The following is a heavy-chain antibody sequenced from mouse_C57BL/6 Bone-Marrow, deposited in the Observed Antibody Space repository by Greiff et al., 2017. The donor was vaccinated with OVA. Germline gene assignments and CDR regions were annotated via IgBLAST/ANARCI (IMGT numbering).Heavy chain of an antibody. V-gene: IGHV5-4*01. CDR2: ISDGGSYT. D-gene: IGHD1-1*01. CDR1: GFTFSSYA. Sequence: EVQVVESGGGLVKPGGSLKLSCAASGFTFSSYAMSWVRQTPEKRLEWVATISDGGSYTYYPDNVKGRFTISRDNAKNNLYLQMSHLKSEDTAMYYCARDEYYGSSDYYAMDYWGQGTSVTVSS. J-gene: IGHJ4*01. CDR3: ARDEYYGSSDYYAMDY.